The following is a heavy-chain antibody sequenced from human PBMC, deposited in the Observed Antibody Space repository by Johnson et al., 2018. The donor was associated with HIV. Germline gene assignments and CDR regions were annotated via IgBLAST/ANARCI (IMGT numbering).Heavy chain of an antibody. J-gene: IGHJ3*02. CDR3: AKGGPDALDI. CDR2: ISYDGSNK. Sequence: QVQLVESGGGVVQPGRSLRLSCAASGFTFSSYGMHWVRQAPGKGLAWVAVISYDGSNKYYADSVKGRFTISRDTSKNTLYLQMNSLRAEDTAVYYCAKGGPDALDIWGQGTMVTVSS. D-gene: IGHD1-26*01. CDR1: GFTFSSYG. V-gene: IGHV3-30*18.